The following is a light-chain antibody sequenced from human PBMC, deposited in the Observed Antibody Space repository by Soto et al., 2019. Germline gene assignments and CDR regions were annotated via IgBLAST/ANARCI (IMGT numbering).Light chain of an antibody. CDR3: HNFGDCPFT. J-gene: IGKJ3*01. CDR2: GAS. Sequence: EVVLMQYPDTLSLSPGERATLSCRASESISSHYIAWYQHKPGQAPRLLLFGASTRDTGIPDRFSGSWSGTDFTLTISRLEPEDCAMYYCHNFGDCPFTFGPGTKVDIK. CDR1: ESISSHY. V-gene: IGKV3-20*01.